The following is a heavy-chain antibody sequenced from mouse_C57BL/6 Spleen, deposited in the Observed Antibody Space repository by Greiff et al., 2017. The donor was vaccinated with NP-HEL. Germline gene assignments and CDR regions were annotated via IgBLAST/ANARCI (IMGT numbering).Heavy chain of an antibody. V-gene: IGHV5-17*01. J-gene: IGHJ1*03. CDR3: ARRGTTVVATWDFDV. CDR2: ISSGSSTI. D-gene: IGHD1-1*01. CDR1: GFTFSDYG. Sequence: EVKLVESGGGLVKPGGSLKLSCAASGFTFSDYGMHWVRQAPEKGLEWVAYISSGSSTIYYADTVKGRFTISRDNAKNTLFLQMTSLRSEETAMYYCARRGTTVVATWDFDVWGTGTTVTVSS.